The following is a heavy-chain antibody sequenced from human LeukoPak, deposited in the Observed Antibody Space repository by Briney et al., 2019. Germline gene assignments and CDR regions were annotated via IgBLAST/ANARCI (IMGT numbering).Heavy chain of an antibody. J-gene: IGHJ4*02. D-gene: IGHD3-16*02. CDR1: GYTFTSYG. CDR2: ISAYNGNT. Sequence: ASVKVSCKASGYTFTSYGISWVRQAPGQGLEWMGWISAYNGNTNYAQKLQGRVTMTTDTSTSTAYMELRSLRSDDTAVYYCARAYGYYDYVWGSYRPLDYWGQGTLVTVSS. CDR3: ARAYGYYDYVWGSYRPLDY. V-gene: IGHV1-18*01.